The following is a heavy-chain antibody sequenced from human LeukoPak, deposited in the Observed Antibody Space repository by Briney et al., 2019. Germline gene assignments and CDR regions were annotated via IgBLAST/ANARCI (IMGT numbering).Heavy chain of an antibody. D-gene: IGHD1-26*01. J-gene: IGHJ4*02. V-gene: IGHV3-23*01. CDR1: GFTFSSYA. CDR3: AKGLQWELPFDY. Sequence: GGSLRLSCAASGFTFSSYAMSWVRQAPGKGLEWVSSISGSGDSTYYEDSGKGRFTISRDNSKNTLYVQMNSLRAEDTAVYSCAKGLQWELPFDYWGQGTLVTVSS. CDR2: ISGSGDST.